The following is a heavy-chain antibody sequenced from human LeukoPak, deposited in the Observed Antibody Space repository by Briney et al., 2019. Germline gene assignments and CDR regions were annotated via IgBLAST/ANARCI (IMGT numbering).Heavy chain of an antibody. V-gene: IGHV3-11*01. D-gene: IGHD3-22*01. Sequence: PGGSLRLSCAASGFTFSVYYMSWIRQAPGKGLEWISYISGTGVTISYADSLKGQFTISRDNAKNSLYLQMNSLRAEDTAVYYCARDRNYDSSVNFAYWGRGTLVTVSS. CDR2: ISGTGVTI. CDR3: ARDRNYDSSVNFAY. J-gene: IGHJ4*02. CDR1: GFTFSVYY.